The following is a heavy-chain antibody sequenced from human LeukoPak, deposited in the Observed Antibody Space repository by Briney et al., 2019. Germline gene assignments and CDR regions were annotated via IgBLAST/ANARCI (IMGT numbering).Heavy chain of an antibody. J-gene: IGHJ4*02. CDR1: SGSISSSSYY. V-gene: IGHV4-39*01. CDR3: AKNEGEGYCSGGSCYLHPYYFDY. D-gene: IGHD2-15*01. CDR2: IYYSGST. Sequence: SETLSLTCTVSSGSISSSSYYWGWIRQPPGKGLEWIGTIYYSGSTYYNPSLKSRVTISVDTSKNQFSLKLSSVTAADTAVYYCAKNEGEGYCSGGSCYLHPYYFDYWGQGTLVTVS.